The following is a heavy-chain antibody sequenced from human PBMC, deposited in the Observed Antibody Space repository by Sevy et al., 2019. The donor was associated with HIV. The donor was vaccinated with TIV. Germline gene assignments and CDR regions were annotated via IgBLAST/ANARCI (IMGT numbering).Heavy chain of an antibody. J-gene: IGHJ3*02. Sequence: GGSLRLSCAASGFTFNIYSMNWVRQAPGKGLEWVSSISGSSSYIYYADSMKGRFTVSRDNARNSLYLQMNSLRAEDTAVYYCARNNCSITNCYMGDVFDIWGQGTMVTVSS. CDR1: GFTFNIYS. CDR2: ISGSSSYI. CDR3: ARNNCSITNCYMGDVFDI. D-gene: IGHD2-2*02. V-gene: IGHV3-21*01.